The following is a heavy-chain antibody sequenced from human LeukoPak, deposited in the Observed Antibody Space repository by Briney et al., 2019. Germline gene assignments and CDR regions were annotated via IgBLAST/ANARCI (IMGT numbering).Heavy chain of an antibody. CDR1: GYSISSGYY. Sequence: SETLSLTCTVSGYSISSGYYWGWIRQPPGKGLEWIGSIYHSGSTYYNPSLKSRVTISVDTSKNQFSLKLSSVTAADTAVYYCARHSREYNWNPPSPPNWFDPWGQGTLVTVSS. V-gene: IGHV4-38-2*02. CDR3: ARHSREYNWNPPSPPNWFDP. CDR2: IYHSGST. J-gene: IGHJ5*02. D-gene: IGHD1-1*01.